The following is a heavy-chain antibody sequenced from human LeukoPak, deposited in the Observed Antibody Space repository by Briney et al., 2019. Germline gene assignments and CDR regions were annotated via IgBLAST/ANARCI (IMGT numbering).Heavy chain of an antibody. J-gene: IGHJ6*03. Sequence: ASVKVSCKASGYIFTGYYSHWVRQAPGQGLEWMGWINPHSGGTNYAQKFQGRVTMTRDTSSSIAYMELSRLRSDDTAIYYCAKNLPAAGTDSYMDVWGKGTTVTVSS. V-gene: IGHV1-2*02. CDR3: AKNLPAAGTDSYMDV. CDR2: INPHSGGT. D-gene: IGHD6-13*01. CDR1: GYIFTGYY.